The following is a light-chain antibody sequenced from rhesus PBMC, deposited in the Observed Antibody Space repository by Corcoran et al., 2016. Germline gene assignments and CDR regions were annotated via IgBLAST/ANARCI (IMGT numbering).Light chain of an antibody. CDR1: QGIRSW. CDR3: RQYSSSPPT. V-gene: IGKV1-22*01. Sequence: DIQMNQSPSSLSTSVGDQVTITSRASQGIRSWLAWYQQKQGKAPKLRNYKASSLQSGVPSSFSGSGSGIDFTITISRLQPEDCATYYCRQYSSSPPTVGQGTKVEIK. CDR2: KAS. J-gene: IGKJ1*01.